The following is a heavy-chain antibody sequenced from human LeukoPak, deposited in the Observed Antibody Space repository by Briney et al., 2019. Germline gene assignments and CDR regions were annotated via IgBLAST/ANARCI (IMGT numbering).Heavy chain of an antibody. Sequence: GGSLRLSCSASGFTFSSYGMNWVRQAPGKGLEWVGLIRDSGEAFYADFARGRFAISRDESENTLYLQMNSLRVEDTAVYFCARDRAANQDWVEFDPWGQGTPVIVSS. CDR1: GFTFSSYG. CDR2: IRDSGEA. V-gene: IGHV3-66*03. CDR3: ARDRAANQDWVEFDP. D-gene: IGHD3/OR15-3a*01. J-gene: IGHJ5*02.